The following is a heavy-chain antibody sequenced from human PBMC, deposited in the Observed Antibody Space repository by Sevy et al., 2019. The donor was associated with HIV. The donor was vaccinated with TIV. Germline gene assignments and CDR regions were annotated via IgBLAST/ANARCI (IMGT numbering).Heavy chain of an antibody. J-gene: IGHJ3*02. V-gene: IGHV4-59*08. Sequence: SETLSLTCTVSGGSINSDHWNWIRQPPGKGLEWIGYVYYTGGTNYNASFKNRVTISVDRTKNQFSLKLTSVTAADTAVYYRARRNDFDIWGQGTMVTVSS. CDR3: ARRNDFDI. CDR1: GGSINSDH. CDR2: VYYTGGT.